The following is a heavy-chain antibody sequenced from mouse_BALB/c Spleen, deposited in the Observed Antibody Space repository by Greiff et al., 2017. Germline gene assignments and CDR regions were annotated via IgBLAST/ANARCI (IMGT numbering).Heavy chain of an antibody. V-gene: IGHV5-9-3*01. CDR2: ISSGGSYT. CDR1: GFTFSSYA. D-gene: IGHD1-1*01. J-gene: IGHJ2*01. CDR3: ETITTVVGNYFDY. Sequence: EVKLVESGGGLVKPGGSLKLSCAASGFTFSSYAMSWVRQTPEKRLEWVATISSGGSYTYYPDSVKGRFTISRDNAKNTLYLQMSSLRSEDTAMYYCETITTVVGNYFDYWGQGTTLTVSS.